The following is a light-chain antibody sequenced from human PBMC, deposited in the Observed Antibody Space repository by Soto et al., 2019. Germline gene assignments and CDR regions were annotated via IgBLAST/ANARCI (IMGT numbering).Light chain of an antibody. V-gene: IGKV3-20*01. CDR2: GAS. Sequence: EIVLTQSPGTLSLSPGERATLSCRASQSVSLTALAWYQQKPGQAPRLLIYGASYRATGTPERFSGSGAGTDFTLTINRLEPEDFAVYYCQQYGSSPLTFGGGTKVDI. CDR3: QQYGSSPLT. CDR1: QSVSLTA. J-gene: IGKJ4*01.